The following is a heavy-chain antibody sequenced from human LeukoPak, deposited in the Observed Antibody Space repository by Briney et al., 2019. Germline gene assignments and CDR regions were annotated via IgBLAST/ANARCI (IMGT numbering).Heavy chain of an antibody. J-gene: IGHJ3*02. CDR3: AKSNGYGLVDI. Sequence: PSETLSLTCAVYGGSFSGYYWSWIRQPPGKGLEWTGEINHSGSTNYNPSLKSRVTISVDTSKKQFSLKLSSVTAADTAVYYCAKSNGYGLVDIWGQGAMVTVSS. CDR1: GGSFSGYY. D-gene: IGHD3-10*01. V-gene: IGHV4-34*01. CDR2: INHSGST.